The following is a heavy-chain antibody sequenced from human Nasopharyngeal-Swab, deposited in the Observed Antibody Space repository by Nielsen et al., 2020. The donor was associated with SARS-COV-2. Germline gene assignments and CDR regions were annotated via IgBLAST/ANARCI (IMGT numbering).Heavy chain of an antibody. CDR3: AREEGAAAGWFDP. CDR2: ISAYNGNT. Sequence: ASVKVSCKASGYTFTSYGISWVRQAPGQGLEWMGWISAYNGNTNYAQKLQGRVTMTRDTSTSTVYMELSSLRSEDTAVYYCAREEGAAAGWFDPWGQGTLVTVSS. V-gene: IGHV1-18*01. D-gene: IGHD6-13*01. J-gene: IGHJ5*02. CDR1: GYTFTSYG.